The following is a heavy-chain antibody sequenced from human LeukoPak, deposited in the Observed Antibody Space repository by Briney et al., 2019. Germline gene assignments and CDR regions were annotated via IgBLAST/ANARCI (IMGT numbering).Heavy chain of an antibody. Sequence: AETLSLTCTVSGGSISSSTYYWGWIRQPPGKGLEWIVSIYYSGNTYYNPSLKSRVTISVDTSKNQFSLKLSSVTAADTTVYYCARHFPGYSGYRVDYWGQGTLATVS. V-gene: IGHV4-39*01. CDR3: ARHFPGYSGYRVDY. CDR2: IYYSGNT. J-gene: IGHJ4*02. CDR1: GGSISSSTYY. D-gene: IGHD5-12*01.